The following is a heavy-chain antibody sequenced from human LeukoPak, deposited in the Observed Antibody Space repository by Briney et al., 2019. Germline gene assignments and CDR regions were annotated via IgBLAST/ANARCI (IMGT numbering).Heavy chain of an antibody. CDR1: GFTVSSNY. V-gene: IGHV3-66*01. Sequence: GGSLRLSCAASGFTVSSNYMGWVRQAPGKGLEWVSVIYSGGSTYYADSVKGRFTISRDNSKITLYLQMNSLRAEDTAVYYCARDPDYGALDDYWGQGTLVTVSS. D-gene: IGHD4-17*01. CDR3: ARDPDYGALDDY. CDR2: IYSGGST. J-gene: IGHJ4*02.